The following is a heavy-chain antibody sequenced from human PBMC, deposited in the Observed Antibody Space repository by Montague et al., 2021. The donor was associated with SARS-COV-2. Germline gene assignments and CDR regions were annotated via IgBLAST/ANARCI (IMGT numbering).Heavy chain of an antibody. CDR1: GFTISNYG. J-gene: IGHJ5*02. CDR3: ARDSAVRATLGNWFDP. Sequence: SLRLSCAASGFTISNYGIHWVRQAPGKGLEWVAATWYDGREDFYVDSVKGRFTISREDSTNTLYLHMNSLRVDDTAIYYCARDSAVRATLGNWFDPWGQGTLVTVS. V-gene: IGHV3-33*01. CDR2: TWYDGRED. D-gene: IGHD3-10*01.